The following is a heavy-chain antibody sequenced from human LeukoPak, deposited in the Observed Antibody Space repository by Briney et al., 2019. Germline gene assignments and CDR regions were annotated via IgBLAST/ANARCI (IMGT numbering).Heavy chain of an antibody. CDR2: ISYSGST. V-gene: IGHV4-39*01. CDR1: GGSISISGYY. CDR3: AGRPYSSSRDY. D-gene: IGHD6-13*01. J-gene: IGHJ4*02. Sequence: PSETLSLTCTVSGGSISISGYYWGWIRQPPGKGLEWIGSISYSGSTYYNPSLKSRVTISVDTSNNQFSLRLSSVTAADTAVYYCAGRPYSSSRDYWGQGTLVTVSS.